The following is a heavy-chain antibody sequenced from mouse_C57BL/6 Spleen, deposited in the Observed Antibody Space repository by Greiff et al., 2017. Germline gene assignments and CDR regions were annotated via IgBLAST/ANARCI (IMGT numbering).Heavy chain of an antibody. Sequence: VQLQQSGPELVKPGASVKIPCKASGYTFTDYNMDWVKQSHGKSLEWIGDINPNNGGTIYNQKFKGKATLTVDKSSSTAYMELRSLTSEDTAVYYCARRGIIYDGYQYWYFDVWGTGTTVTVSS. D-gene: IGHD2-3*01. CDR3: ARRGIIYDGYQYWYFDV. CDR2: INPNNGGT. J-gene: IGHJ1*03. V-gene: IGHV1-18*01. CDR1: GYTFTDYN.